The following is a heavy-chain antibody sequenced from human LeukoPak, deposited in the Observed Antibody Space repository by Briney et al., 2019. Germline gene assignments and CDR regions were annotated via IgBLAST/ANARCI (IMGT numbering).Heavy chain of an antibody. J-gene: IGHJ4*02. CDR1: GGSFSGYY. V-gene: IGHV4-34*01. Sequence: PSETLSLTCAAYGGSFSGYYWSWIRQPPGKGLEWIGEINHSGSTNYNPSLKSRVTISVDTSKNQFSLKLSSVTAADTAVYYCAREDYDFWSGPDIGWGQGTLVTVSS. CDR3: AREDYDFWSGPDIG. D-gene: IGHD3-3*01. CDR2: INHSGST.